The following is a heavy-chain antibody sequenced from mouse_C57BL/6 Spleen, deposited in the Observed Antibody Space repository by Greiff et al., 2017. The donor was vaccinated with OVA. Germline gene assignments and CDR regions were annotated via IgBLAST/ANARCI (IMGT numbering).Heavy chain of an antibody. J-gene: IGHJ4*01. CDR2: IYPGAGDT. CDR3: ASDDSYAMDY. CDR1: GYAFSSSW. D-gene: IGHD2-3*01. Sequence: QVQLQQSGPELVKPGASVKISCKASGYAFSSSWLNWVKQRPGKGLEWIGRIYPGAGDTTYNGKFKGKATLTAHKSSGTAYMQLSSLTYDDSAVYFCASDDSYAMDYWGQGTSVTVSS. V-gene: IGHV1-82*01.